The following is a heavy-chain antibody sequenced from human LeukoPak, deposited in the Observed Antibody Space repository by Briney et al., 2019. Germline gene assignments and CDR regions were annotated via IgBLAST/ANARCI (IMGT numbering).Heavy chain of an antibody. CDR3: ARDLGTSGWYGWFDP. D-gene: IGHD6-19*01. V-gene: IGHV3-48*03. CDR2: ISSSGSTI. Sequence: PGGSLRLSCAASGFTFSNYEMNWVRQAPGKGLEWVSKISSSGSTIKYADSVKGRFTISRDNAKNSLYLQMNSLRVEDMAVYYCARDLGTSGWYGWFDPGGQGPLVTVSS. CDR1: GFTFSNYE. J-gene: IGHJ5*02.